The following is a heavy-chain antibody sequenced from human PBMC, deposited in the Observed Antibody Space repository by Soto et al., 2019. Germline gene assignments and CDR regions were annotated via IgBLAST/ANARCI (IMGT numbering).Heavy chain of an antibody. D-gene: IGHD2-15*01. CDR2: IWYDGSNK. J-gene: IGHJ6*02. CDR1: GFTFSSYG. V-gene: IGHV3-33*01. CDR3: ARDGVVAATPYYYYYGMDV. Sequence: GGSLRLSCAASGFTFSSYGMHWVRQAPGKGLEWVAVIWYDGSNKYYADSVKGRFTISRDNSKNTLYLQMNSLRAEDTAVYYCARDGVVAATPYYYYYGMDVWGQGTTVTVS.